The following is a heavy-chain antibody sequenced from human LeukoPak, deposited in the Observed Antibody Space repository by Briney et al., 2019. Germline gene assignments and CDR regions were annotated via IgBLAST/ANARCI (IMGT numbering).Heavy chain of an antibody. CDR2: FDPEDGET. J-gene: IGHJ3*02. CDR1: GYTLTELS. CDR3: ARAPIMIVVAIPEENGGAFDI. V-gene: IGHV1-24*01. D-gene: IGHD3-22*01. Sequence: ASVKVSCKVSGYTLTELSMHWVRQAPGKGLEWMGGFDPEDGETIYAQKFQGRVTMTEDTSTDTAYMELSSLRSEDTAVYYCARAPIMIVVAIPEENGGAFDIWGQGTMVTVSS.